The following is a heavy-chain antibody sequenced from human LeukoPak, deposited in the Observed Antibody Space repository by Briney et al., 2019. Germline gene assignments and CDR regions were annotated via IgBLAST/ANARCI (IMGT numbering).Heavy chain of an antibody. CDR2: ISSSSSYT. J-gene: IGHJ3*02. V-gene: IGHV3-11*06. CDR1: GFTFSDYY. Sequence: PGGSLRLSCAASGFTFSDYYMSWIRQAPGKGLEWVSYISSSSSYTNYADSVKGRFTISRDNAENSLYLQMNSLRAEDTAVYYCARIYYYGSGSDAFDIWGQGTMVTVSS. D-gene: IGHD3-10*01. CDR3: ARIYYYGSGSDAFDI.